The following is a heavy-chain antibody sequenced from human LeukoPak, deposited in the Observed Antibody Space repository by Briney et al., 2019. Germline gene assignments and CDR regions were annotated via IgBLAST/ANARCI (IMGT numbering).Heavy chain of an antibody. CDR2: INHSGST. CDR3: ARGRTGYQLLPTKKDYSYYYMDV. J-gene: IGHJ6*03. CDR1: GGSFSGYY. Sequence: PSETLSLTCAVYGGSFSGYYWSWIRQPPGKGLEWIGEINHSGSTNYNPSLKSRATISVDTSKNQFSLKLSSVTAADTAVYYCARGRTGYQLLPTKKDYSYYYMDVWDKGTTVTVSS. D-gene: IGHD2-2*01. V-gene: IGHV4-34*01.